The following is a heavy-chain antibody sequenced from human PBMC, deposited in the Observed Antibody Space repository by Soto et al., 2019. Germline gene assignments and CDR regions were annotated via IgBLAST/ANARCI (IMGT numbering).Heavy chain of an antibody. CDR3: ARCIIPNYYYYYGMDV. CDR2: IIPIFGTA. Sequence: SVKVSCKASGGTFSSYAISWVRQAPGQGLEWMGCIIPIFGTANYAQNFQGRVTITADESTSTAYMELSSLRSEDTAVYYCARCIIPNYYYYYGMDVWGQGTTVTVSS. CDR1: GGTFSSYA. J-gene: IGHJ6*02. V-gene: IGHV1-69*13. D-gene: IGHD1-20*01.